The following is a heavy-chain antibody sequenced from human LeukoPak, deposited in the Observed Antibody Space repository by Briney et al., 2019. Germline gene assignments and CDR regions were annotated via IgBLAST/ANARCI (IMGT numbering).Heavy chain of an antibody. Sequence: SGGSLRLSCAVSGFTFSDHYMDWVRQAPGKGLEWVGSIYYSGSTYYNPSLKSRVTISVDTSKNQFSLKLSSVTAADTALYYCARQVYVSGWVFDYWGQGTLVTVSS. CDR2: IYYSGST. D-gene: IGHD6-19*01. V-gene: IGHV4-39*01. CDR3: ARQVYVSGWVFDY. J-gene: IGHJ4*02. CDR1: GFTFSDHY.